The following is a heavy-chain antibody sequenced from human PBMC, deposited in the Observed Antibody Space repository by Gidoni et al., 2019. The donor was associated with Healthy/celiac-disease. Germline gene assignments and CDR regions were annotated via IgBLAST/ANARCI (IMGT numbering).Heavy chain of an antibody. CDR1: VFTFLSYA. D-gene: IGHD6-19*01. Sequence: EVQLLESGGGLLQPGGSVRLSCAASVFTFLSYAMSLVRQAPGKGVEWVSAISCSGGSTFYSDSVKGRFTISRDNSKNTLYLQMNRLRAEDTAVYYCAKDRIAVAGRSPLDYWGQGTLVTVSS. J-gene: IGHJ4*02. CDR2: ISCSGGST. V-gene: IGHV3-23*01. CDR3: AKDRIAVAGRSPLDY.